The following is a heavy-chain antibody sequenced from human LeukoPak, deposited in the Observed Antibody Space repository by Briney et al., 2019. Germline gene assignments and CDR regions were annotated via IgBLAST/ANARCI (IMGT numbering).Heavy chain of an antibody. Sequence: PGGSLRLSCAASGFTVSSNYMSWVRQAPGKGLEWVAVISYDGGNRYYADSVKGRFTISRDNSKNTLYLQMNSLRAEDAAVYYCAKDRGGYHYDSDCWGQGTLVTVSS. J-gene: IGHJ4*02. CDR2: ISYDGGNR. CDR1: GFTVSSNY. D-gene: IGHD3-22*01. CDR3: AKDRGGYHYDSDC. V-gene: IGHV3-30*18.